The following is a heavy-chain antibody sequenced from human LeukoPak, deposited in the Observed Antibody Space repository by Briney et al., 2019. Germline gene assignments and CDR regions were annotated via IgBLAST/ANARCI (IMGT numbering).Heavy chain of an antibody. CDR3: AGGVESAFDY. Sequence: SQTLSLTCAISGDSVSRNSAAWNWVRQSPSRGLEWLARTYYRSKWYNDYAVSLKSRVTINPDTSKDHFSLHLNSVTPEDTAVYYCAGGVESAFDYWGQGTLVTVSS. CDR2: TYYRSKWYN. D-gene: IGHD1-1*01. V-gene: IGHV6-1*01. J-gene: IGHJ4*02. CDR1: GDSVSRNSAA.